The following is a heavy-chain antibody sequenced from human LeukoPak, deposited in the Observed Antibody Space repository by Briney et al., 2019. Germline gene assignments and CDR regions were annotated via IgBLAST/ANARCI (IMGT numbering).Heavy chain of an antibody. CDR2: INSDGSST. V-gene: IGHV3-74*01. D-gene: IGHD2-2*01. CDR1: GFTVSSSY. J-gene: IGHJ4*02. Sequence: GGSLRLSCAASGFTVSSSYMSWVRQAPGKGLVWVSRINSDGSSTSYADSVKSRFTISRDNAKNTLYLQMNSLRAEDTAVYYCARARPPCSSTSCYALVVGFDYWGQGTLVTVSS. CDR3: ARARPPCSSTSCYALVVGFDY.